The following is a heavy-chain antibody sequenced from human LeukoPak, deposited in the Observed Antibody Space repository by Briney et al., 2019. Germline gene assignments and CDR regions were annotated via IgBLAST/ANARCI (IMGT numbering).Heavy chain of an antibody. CDR3: ARVLARYGNLDY. Sequence: GASVKVSCKASVYTFTDYYIHWVRQAPGQGLEWMGWINPNSGGTNYTQKFQGRVTMTRDTSISTAYLELSRLTSDDTAVYYCARVLARYGNLDYWGQGILVTVSS. CDR2: INPNSGGT. J-gene: IGHJ4*02. D-gene: IGHD1-14*01. CDR1: VYTFTDYY. V-gene: IGHV1-2*02.